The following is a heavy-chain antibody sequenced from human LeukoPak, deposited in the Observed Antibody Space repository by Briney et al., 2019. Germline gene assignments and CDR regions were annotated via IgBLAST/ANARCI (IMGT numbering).Heavy chain of an antibody. D-gene: IGHD3-22*01. CDR1: GGSLSGHY. Sequence: PLETLSLTCTVSGGSLSGHYWSWIRQPPGKRLEWMVYVSYTGRTKYNPSLQSRVTISIDASKSQFSLKLTSVTSADTAVYSCARLLDNDISGDPDTFDVWGQGTTVIVSS. J-gene: IGHJ3*01. CDR3: ARLLDNDISGDPDTFDV. CDR2: VSYTGRT. V-gene: IGHV4-59*11.